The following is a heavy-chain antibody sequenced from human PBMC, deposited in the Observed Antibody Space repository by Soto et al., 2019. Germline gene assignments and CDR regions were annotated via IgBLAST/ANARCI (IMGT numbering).Heavy chain of an antibody. CDR1: GYSFTSYW. J-gene: IGHJ6*03. Sequence: GESLKISCKGSGYSFTSYWIGWVRQMPGKGLEWMGIIYPGDSDTRYSPSFQGQVTISADKSISTAYLQWSSLKASDTAMYYCARRKDDYGDSHRYYSYYYMDVWGKGTTVTVPS. CDR3: ARRKDDYGDSHRYYSYYYMDV. D-gene: IGHD4-17*01. V-gene: IGHV5-51*01. CDR2: IYPGDSDT.